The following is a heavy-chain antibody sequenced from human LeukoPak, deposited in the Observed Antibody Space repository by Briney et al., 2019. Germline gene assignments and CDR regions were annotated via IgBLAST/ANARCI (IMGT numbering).Heavy chain of an antibody. J-gene: IGHJ5*02. CDR1: GFTFSSYW. D-gene: IGHD4-17*01. V-gene: IGHV3-74*01. CDR3: ARTTVTSVVWFDP. CDR2: INSDGSST. Sequence: VESLGLSCAASGFTFSSYWMHWVRQAPGKGLVWVSRINSDGSSTSYADSVKGRFTISRDNAKNTLYLQMNSLRAEDTAVYYCARTTVTSVVWFDPWGQGTLVTVSS.